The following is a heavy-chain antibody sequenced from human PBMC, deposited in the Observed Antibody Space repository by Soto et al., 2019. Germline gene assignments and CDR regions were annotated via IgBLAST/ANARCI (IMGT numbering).Heavy chain of an antibody. J-gene: IGHJ6*02. D-gene: IGHD5-12*01. CDR3: ARAGDSGYDYGEGGYYGMDV. Sequence: QVQLVQSGAEVKKPGASVKVSCKASGYTFTSYDINWVRQATGQGLEWMGWMNPNSGNTGYAQKFQGRATMTRNTSVSTAYMELSSLRSEDTAVYYCARAGDSGYDYGEGGYYGMDVWGQGTTVTVSS. V-gene: IGHV1-8*01. CDR2: MNPNSGNT. CDR1: GYTFTSYD.